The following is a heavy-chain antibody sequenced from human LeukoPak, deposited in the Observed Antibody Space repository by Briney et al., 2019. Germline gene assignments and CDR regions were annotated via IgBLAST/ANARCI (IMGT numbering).Heavy chain of an antibody. Sequence: GGSLRLSCAASGFTFNNAWMSWVRQAPGKGLEWVANINQEGIETYYVDSVKGRFTISRDNAKNSLFLQMNSLRAEDTAVYYCARGGPGRWPAYYFDYWGQGTLVTVSS. CDR1: GFTFNNAW. J-gene: IGHJ4*02. CDR3: ARGGPGRWPAYYFDY. V-gene: IGHV3-7*05. CDR2: INQEGIET. D-gene: IGHD2-15*01.